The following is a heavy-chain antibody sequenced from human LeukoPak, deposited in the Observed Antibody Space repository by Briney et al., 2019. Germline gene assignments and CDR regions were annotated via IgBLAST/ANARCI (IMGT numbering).Heavy chain of an antibody. CDR3: ATDSSGYYYFDY. J-gene: IGHJ4*02. V-gene: IGHV1-2*02. CDR2: INPNSGGT. D-gene: IGHD3-22*01. CDR1: GYTFTGYY. Sequence: ASVKVSCKASGYTFTGYYMHWVRQAPGRGLEWMGWINPNSGGTNYAQKFQGRVTMTRDTSISTAYMELSRLRSDDTAVYYCATDSSGYYYFDYWGQGTLVTVSS.